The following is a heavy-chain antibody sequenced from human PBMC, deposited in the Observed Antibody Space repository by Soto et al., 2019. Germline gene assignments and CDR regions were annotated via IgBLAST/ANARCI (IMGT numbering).Heavy chain of an antibody. V-gene: IGHV3-30*03. CDR2: ISFDGRKD. D-gene: IGHD2-15*01. Sequence: QLVESGGRGVQPGRSLRLSCEASEFTFSSYAMHWVRQAPGRGLEWVALISFDGRKDYYADSVKGRFIVSRDNSRSMVYLQLASLRPYDTAIYYCARTIPRWSYHYGMDVWGQGTTVTVSS. J-gene: IGHJ6*02. CDR3: ARTIPRWSYHYGMDV. CDR1: EFTFSSYA.